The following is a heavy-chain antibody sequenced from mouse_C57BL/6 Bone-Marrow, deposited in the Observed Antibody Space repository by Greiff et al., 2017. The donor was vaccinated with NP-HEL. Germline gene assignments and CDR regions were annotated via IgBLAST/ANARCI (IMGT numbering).Heavy chain of an antibody. V-gene: IGHV1-69*01. CDR3: ARGSLDY. J-gene: IGHJ4*01. Sequence: QVQLQQPGAELVMPGASVKLSCKASGYTFTSYWMHWVKQRPGQGLEWIGEIDPSDSYTNYNQKFKGKSTLTVDKSSSTAYMQLSSLTSDDSAVYYCARGSLDYWGQGTSVTVSS. CDR2: IDPSDSYT. CDR1: GYTFTSYW.